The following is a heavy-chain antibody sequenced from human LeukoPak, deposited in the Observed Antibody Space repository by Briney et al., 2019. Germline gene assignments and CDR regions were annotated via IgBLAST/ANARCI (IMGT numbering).Heavy chain of an antibody. D-gene: IGHD6-13*01. J-gene: IGHJ1*01. CDR1: GGSISSYY. CDR3: ARDRYSSSWYAKGGYFQH. CDR2: IYYSGST. V-gene: IGHV4-59*12. Sequence: SETLSLTCTVSGGSISSYYWSWIRQPPGKGLEWIGYIYYSGSTNYNPSLKSRVTISVDTSKNQFSLKLSSVTAADTAVYYCARDRYSSSWYAKGGYFQHWGQGTLVTVSS.